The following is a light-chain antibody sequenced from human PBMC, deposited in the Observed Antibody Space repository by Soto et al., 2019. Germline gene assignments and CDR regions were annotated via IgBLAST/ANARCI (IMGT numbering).Light chain of an antibody. CDR2: GAS. CDR3: QQYNNCLTWT. CDR1: QSVSSN. V-gene: IGKV3-15*01. J-gene: IGKJ1*01. Sequence: EIVMTQSPATRSVSPGERAALSCRASQSVSSNLAWYQEKPGQAPRLLIYGASTRATGIPARFSGSGSGTEFTLTISSLQSEDFAVYYCQQYNNCLTWTFGQGTKVDIK.